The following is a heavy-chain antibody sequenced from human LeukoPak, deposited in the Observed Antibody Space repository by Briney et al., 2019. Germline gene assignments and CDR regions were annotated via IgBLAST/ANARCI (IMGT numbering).Heavy chain of an antibody. Sequence: PGGSLRLSCAASGFTFSSYEMNWVRQAPGKGLEWVSYISSSGSTIYYADSVKGRFTISRDNAKNSLYPQMNSLRVEDTAVYYCASSQGSWPDYFDYWGQGTLVTVSS. CDR2: ISSSGSTI. D-gene: IGHD6-13*01. V-gene: IGHV3-48*03. J-gene: IGHJ4*02. CDR1: GFTFSSYE. CDR3: ASSQGSWPDYFDY.